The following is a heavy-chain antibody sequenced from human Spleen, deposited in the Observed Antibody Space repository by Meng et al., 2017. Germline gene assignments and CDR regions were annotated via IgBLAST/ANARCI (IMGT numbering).Heavy chain of an antibody. V-gene: IGHV4-34*01. CDR1: GGSFSDYS. D-gene: IGHD3-3*01. CDR3: ARRRLYDFWSGSTPFDY. J-gene: IGHJ4*02. CDR2: INHSGAT. Sequence: QVQPKQWGAGLLKPSETLSLTCGVYGGSFSDYSWSWIRQPPGKGLEWIGEINHSGATNYNPSLKSRVTISVDTSKNQFSLKLNSVTAADTAIYYCARRRLYDFWSGSTPFDYWGQGTLVTVSS.